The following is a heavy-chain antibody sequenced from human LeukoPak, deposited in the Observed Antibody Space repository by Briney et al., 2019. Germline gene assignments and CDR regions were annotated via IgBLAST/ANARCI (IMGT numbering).Heavy chain of an antibody. V-gene: IGHV3-23*01. CDR1: GFSFSNFA. D-gene: IGHD4-17*01. CDR2: IRGGGET. CDR3: AKAYGDYVSYYYYMDV. Sequence: SGGSLRLSCAASGFSFSNFAMSWVRQAPARGPEWVSSIRGGGETFYADSVKGRFTLSRDNSKNTLYLQMNSLRAEDTAVYYCAKAYGDYVSYYYYMDVWGKGTTVTVSS. J-gene: IGHJ6*03.